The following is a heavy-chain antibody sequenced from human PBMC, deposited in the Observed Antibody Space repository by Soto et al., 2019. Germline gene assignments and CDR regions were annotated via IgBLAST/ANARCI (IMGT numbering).Heavy chain of an antibody. CDR3: ARGVTYGFDA. CDR2: MTSDSKTI. Sequence: EVQLVESGGGLLQAGGSPRLSCEASGFSFSIYSMNWVRQAPGKGLEWVSYMTSDSKTIHYADSVKGRFTIFRDNAKNSLYLQMNSLRVEDTAVYYCARGVTYGFDAWGQGTMVTVSS. CDR1: GFSFSIYS. J-gene: IGHJ3*01. D-gene: IGHD2-21*02. V-gene: IGHV3-48*01.